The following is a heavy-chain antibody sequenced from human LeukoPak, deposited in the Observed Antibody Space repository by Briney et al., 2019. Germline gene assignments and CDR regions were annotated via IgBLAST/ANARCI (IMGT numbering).Heavy chain of an antibody. V-gene: IGHV3-43*01. J-gene: IGHJ4*02. CDR1: GFALDDYS. D-gene: IGHD4-11*01. CDR3: AKDFKVAMTTYYFDY. CDR2: ITWDGGST. Sequence: GGSLRLSCAASGFALDDYSMHWVRQAPGKSLEWVSVITWDGGSTHYADSLKGRFTISRDNSKSSLYLQMNLLSTEDTALYYCAKDFKVAMTTYYFDYWGQGTLVTVSS.